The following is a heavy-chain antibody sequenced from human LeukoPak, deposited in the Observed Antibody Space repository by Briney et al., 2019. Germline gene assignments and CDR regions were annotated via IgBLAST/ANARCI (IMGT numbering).Heavy chain of an antibody. CDR3: ARANMVRGVGSFFDRNWFDP. CDR2: FDPEDVET. D-gene: IGHD3-10*01. V-gene: IGHV1-24*01. J-gene: IGHJ5*02. Sequence: GASVKVSCKVSGYTLTELSMHWVRQAPGKGLEWMGGFDPEDVETIYAQKFQGRVTMTEDTSTDTAYMDLSSLRSEDTAVYYCARANMVRGVGSFFDRNWFDPWGQGTLVTVSS. CDR1: GYTLTELS.